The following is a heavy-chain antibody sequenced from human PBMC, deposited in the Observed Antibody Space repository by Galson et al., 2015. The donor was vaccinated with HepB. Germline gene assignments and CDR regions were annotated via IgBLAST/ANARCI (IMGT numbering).Heavy chain of an antibody. D-gene: IGHD4-23*01. CDR1: GFSFSDHY. CDR2: SRNKPKGYST. Sequence: SLRLSCAVSGFSFSDHYIDWVRQAPGKGLEWVGRSRNKPKGYSTAYAASVKGRFTVSRDDSKNSVFLQMNSLRSEDTAVYYCARSEVTTVVTDFASWGQGTLVTVSS. J-gene: IGHJ4*02. CDR3: ARSEVTTVVTDFAS. V-gene: IGHV3-72*01.